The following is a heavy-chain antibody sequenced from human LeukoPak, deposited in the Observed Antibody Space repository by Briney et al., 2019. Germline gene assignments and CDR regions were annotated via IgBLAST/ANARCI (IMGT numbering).Heavy chain of an antibody. CDR3: ARNSDYESYYYYYYMDV. V-gene: IGHV4-4*07. CDR1: GGSISSYY. CDR2: IYTSGST. D-gene: IGHD4-17*01. J-gene: IGHJ6*03. Sequence: SETLSLTCTVSGGSISSYYWSWIRQPAGKGLEWIGRIYTSGSTNYNPSLKSRVTMSVDTSKNQFSLKLSSVTAADTAVYYCARNSDYESYYYYYYMDVWGKGTTVTVSS.